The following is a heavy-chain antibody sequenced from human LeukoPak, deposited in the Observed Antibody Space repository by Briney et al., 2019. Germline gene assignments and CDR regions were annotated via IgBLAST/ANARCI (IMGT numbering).Heavy chain of an antibody. D-gene: IGHD2-15*01. CDR2: IYYSGST. CDR3: ARDIFKGTNWFDP. J-gene: IGHJ5*02. Sequence: SQTLSLTCTVSGGSISSGGYYWSWIRQHPGKGLEWIGYIYYSGSTYYNPSLKRRVTISVDTSNNQFSLKLSSVTAADTAVYYCARDIFKGTNWFDPWGQGTLVTVSS. V-gene: IGHV4-31*03. CDR1: GGSISSGGYY.